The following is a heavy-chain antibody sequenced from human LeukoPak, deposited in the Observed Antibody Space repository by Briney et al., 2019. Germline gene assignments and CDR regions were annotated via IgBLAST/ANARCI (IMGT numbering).Heavy chain of an antibody. V-gene: IGHV4-59*01. CDR2: IYYSGST. D-gene: IGHD1-26*01. CDR3: ARGFGGSYPEAFDI. Sequence: PSETLSLTCTVPGGSFSSYYWSWIRQPPGKGLGWIGYIYYSGSTNYNPSLKSRVTISVDTSKNQFSLKLSSVTAADTAVYYCARGFGGSYPEAFDIWGRGTMVTVSS. J-gene: IGHJ3*02. CDR1: GGSFSSYY.